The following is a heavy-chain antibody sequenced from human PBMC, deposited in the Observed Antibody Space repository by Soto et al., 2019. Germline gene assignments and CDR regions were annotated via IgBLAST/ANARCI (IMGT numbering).Heavy chain of an antibody. CDR2: IYYSGST. D-gene: IGHD3-10*01. V-gene: IGHV4-31*03. CDR3: ARAMVRGVNDAFDI. Sequence: SEILSLSCTVSCGSISGGGYYWSLIRQHPGKGLEWIGYIYYSGSTYYNPSLKSRVTISVDTSKNQFSLKLSSVTAADTAVYYCARAMVRGVNDAFDIWGQGTMVTVSS. CDR1: CGSISGGGYY. J-gene: IGHJ3*02.